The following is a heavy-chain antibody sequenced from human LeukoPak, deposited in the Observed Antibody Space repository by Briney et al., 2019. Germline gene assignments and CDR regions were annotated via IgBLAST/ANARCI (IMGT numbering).Heavy chain of an antibody. Sequence: SDTLSLTCTVSGGSISSSSYYWGWIRQPPGKGLGWIGSIYYSVSTYSNPSLKSRVTISVDTSKTQFSLKLSSVTAADTAVYYCARDRQGAAAGTGYDQVQFDPWGQGNLVTVSS. J-gene: IGHJ5*02. D-gene: IGHD6-13*01. V-gene: IGHV4-39*07. CDR3: ARDRQGAAAGTGYDQVQFDP. CDR2: IYYSVST. CDR1: GGSISSSSYY.